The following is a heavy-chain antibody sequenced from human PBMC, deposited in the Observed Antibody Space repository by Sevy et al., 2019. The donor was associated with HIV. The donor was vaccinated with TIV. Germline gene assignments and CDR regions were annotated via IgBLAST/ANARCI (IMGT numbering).Heavy chain of an antibody. D-gene: IGHD3-22*01. V-gene: IGHV1-18*01. Sequence: ASVKVSCKASGYTFTSYGISWVRQAPGQGLEWMGWIGAYNGNTNYAQKLQGRVTMTTDTSTSTAYMELRSLRSDDTAVYYCARDGGSNYYDSSGYWGQGTLVTVSS. CDR2: IGAYNGNT. CDR3: ARDGGSNYYDSSGY. CDR1: GYTFTSYG. J-gene: IGHJ4*02.